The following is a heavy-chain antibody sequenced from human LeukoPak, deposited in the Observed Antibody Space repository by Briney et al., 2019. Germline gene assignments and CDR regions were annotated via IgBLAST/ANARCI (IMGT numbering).Heavy chain of an antibody. D-gene: IGHD1-26*01. J-gene: IGHJ6*03. V-gene: IGHV4-59*11. CDR1: GGSISSHY. CDR3: ARQRSGIVGADYYYYYMDV. CDR2: IYYSGST. Sequence: PSETLSLTCTVSGGSISSHYWSWIRQPPGKGLEWIGYIYYSGSTNYNPSLKSRVTISVDTSKNQFSLKLSSVTAADTAVYYCARQRSGIVGADYYYYYMDVWGKGTTVTVSS.